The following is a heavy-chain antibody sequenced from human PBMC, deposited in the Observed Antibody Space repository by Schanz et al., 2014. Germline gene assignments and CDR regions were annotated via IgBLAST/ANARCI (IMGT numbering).Heavy chain of an antibody. Sequence: EVQLVESGGGLIQPGGPLRLSCAASGFGSSSYSMNWVRQAPGKGLEWLSVISASGGVTYYADSVKGRFTISRDNSKNALYLQMNSLRAEDTAVYYCAKVRYSSGWRGDYFDEWGQGTLVTVAS. J-gene: IGHJ4*02. CDR3: AKVRYSSGWRGDYFDE. V-gene: IGHV3-23*04. D-gene: IGHD6-25*01. CDR2: ISASGGVT. CDR1: GFGSSSYS.